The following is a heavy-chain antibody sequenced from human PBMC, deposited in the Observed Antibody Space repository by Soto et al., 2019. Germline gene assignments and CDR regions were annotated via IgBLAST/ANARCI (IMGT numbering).Heavy chain of an antibody. V-gene: IGHV1-18*01. CDR2: ISPYDDKT. D-gene: IGHD3-16*02. Sequence: GASVKVSCKGSGYTFIKYGIAWVRQAPGQGLEWMGWISPYDDKTIYAQTFPGRVTLTADRSTRTVYLDLRSLKSNATAVYYCARGGYYDNVWGKLSWGVRLGELSPRYYYYYGMDVWGQGTTVTVSS. CDR1: GYTFIKYG. CDR3: ARGGYYDNVWGKLSWGVRLGELSPRYYYYYGMDV. J-gene: IGHJ6*02.